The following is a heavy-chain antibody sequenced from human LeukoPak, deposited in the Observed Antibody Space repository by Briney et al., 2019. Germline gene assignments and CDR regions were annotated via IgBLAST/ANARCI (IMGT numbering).Heavy chain of an antibody. CDR3: ARDATMVLRVPD. J-gene: IGHJ4*02. Sequence: AASVKVSCKASGYTFTGYHMHWVRQAPGQGLEWMGWINPTSGGTNYAQKFQGRVTMTRDTSIRTVYMELSRLRSDDTAVYYCARDATMVLRVPDWGQGTLVTVSS. CDR2: INPTSGGT. D-gene: IGHD3-10*01. V-gene: IGHV1-2*02. CDR1: GYTFTGYH.